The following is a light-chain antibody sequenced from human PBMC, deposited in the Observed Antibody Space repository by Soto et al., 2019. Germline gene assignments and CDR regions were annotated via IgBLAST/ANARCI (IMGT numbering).Light chain of an antibody. CDR1: NSNIGTNA. CDR3: ATWDDTLRTWV. CDR2: NNN. Sequence: QSVLTQPPSASGTPGQRVTISCSGSNSNIGTNAVNWYQQIPGTAPKLRIYNNNQRPPGVPDRFSGSKSGTSASLAISGLQSEDEADYPCATWDDTLRTWVFGGGTKLTVL. J-gene: IGLJ3*02. V-gene: IGLV1-44*01.